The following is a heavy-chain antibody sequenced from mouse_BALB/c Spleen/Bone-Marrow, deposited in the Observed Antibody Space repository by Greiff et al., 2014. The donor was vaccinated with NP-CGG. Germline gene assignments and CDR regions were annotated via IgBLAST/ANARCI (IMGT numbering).Heavy chain of an antibody. CDR3: ARRKNVWFAY. V-gene: IGHV1-77*01. Sequence: QVQLKQSGPELVKPGASVKMSCKASGYTFTDYIISWVKQRVGQGLEWIGEIYPGTGSTYYNEKFKGKATLTADKSSNIAYMQLSSLTSEDSAVYFCARRKNVWFAYWGQGTLGTVSA. CDR1: GYTFTDYI. CDR2: IYPGTGST. J-gene: IGHJ3*01.